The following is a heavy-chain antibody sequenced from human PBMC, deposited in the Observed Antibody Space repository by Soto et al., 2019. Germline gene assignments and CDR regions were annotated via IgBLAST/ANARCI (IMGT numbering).Heavy chain of an antibody. Sequence: TLSLTCAVSGGSISSGSYSWSWILQPPGKGLEWIGYIYHSGSTYYNPSLKSRVTISVDRSKNQFSLKLSSVTAADTAVYYCARGFSYGSGSYELDYWGQGTLVTVSS. V-gene: IGHV4-30-2*01. CDR3: ARGFSYGSGSYELDY. J-gene: IGHJ4*02. CDR2: IYHSGST. D-gene: IGHD3-10*01. CDR1: GGSISSGSYS.